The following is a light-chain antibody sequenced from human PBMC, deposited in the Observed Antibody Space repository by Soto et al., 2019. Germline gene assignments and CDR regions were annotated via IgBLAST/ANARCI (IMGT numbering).Light chain of an antibody. CDR1: QAVSSN. CDR3: QRYDNWPLT. V-gene: IGKV3-15*01. Sequence: EIVMTQSPATLSVSPGERATLSCRASQAVSSNLAWYQQKPGQAPRLLIYAASTRAAGIPDRFSGSGSGTGFTLTITSLQSEDFAVYYCQRYDNWPLTFGGGTKVEIK. CDR2: AAS. J-gene: IGKJ4*01.